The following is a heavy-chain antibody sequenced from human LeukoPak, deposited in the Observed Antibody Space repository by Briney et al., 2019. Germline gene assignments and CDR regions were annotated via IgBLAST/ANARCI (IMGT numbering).Heavy chain of an antibody. Sequence: SETLSLTCTVSGGSISSSGYYWGWIRQPPGKGLEWIGSIYYSGSTYYNPSLKSRVTISVDTSKNQFSLKLSSVTAADTAVYYCARAHLRGYSSGGRSNWFDPWGQGTLVTVSS. V-gene: IGHV4-39*07. CDR1: GGSISSSGYY. J-gene: IGHJ5*02. D-gene: IGHD5-18*01. CDR3: ARAHLRGYSSGGRSNWFDP. CDR2: IYYSGST.